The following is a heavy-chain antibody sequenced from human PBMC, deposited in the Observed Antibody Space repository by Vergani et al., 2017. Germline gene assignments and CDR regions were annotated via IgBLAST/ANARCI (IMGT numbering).Heavy chain of an antibody. CDR2: ISSSGTTI. Sequence: EVQLVESGGDLVQPGGSLRLSCAASGFTFSSYEINWVRQAPGKGLEWVSYISSSGTTIYYADSVEGRFTISRDNAKNSLYLQMNSLRAEDTAVYYCARDKGGGYCSSTSCPYYFDYWGQGTLVTVSS. CDR3: ARDKGGGYCSSTSCPYYFDY. D-gene: IGHD2-2*03. CDR1: GFTFSSYE. V-gene: IGHV3-48*03. J-gene: IGHJ4*02.